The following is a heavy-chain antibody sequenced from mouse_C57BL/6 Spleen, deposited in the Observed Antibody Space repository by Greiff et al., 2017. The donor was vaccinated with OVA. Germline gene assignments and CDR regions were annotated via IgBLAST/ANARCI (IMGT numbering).Heavy chain of an antibody. CDR1: GYSITSGYY. D-gene: IGHD4-1*01. V-gene: IGHV3-6*01. CDR3: ARGDWDVLYWYCDV. J-gene: IGHJ1*03. Sequence: EVKLEESGPGLVKPSQSLSLTCSVTGYSITSGYYWNWIRQFPGNKLEWMGYISYDGSNNYNPSLKNRISITRDTSKNQFFLKLNSVTTEDTATYYCARGDWDVLYWYCDVWGTGTTVTVSS. CDR2: ISYDGSN.